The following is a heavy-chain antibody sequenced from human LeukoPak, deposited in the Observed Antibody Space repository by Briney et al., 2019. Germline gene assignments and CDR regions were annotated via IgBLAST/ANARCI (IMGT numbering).Heavy chain of an antibody. CDR2: LSGSADAT. D-gene: IGHD2-2*01. J-gene: IGHJ4*02. Sequence: GGSLRLSCAASGFSFSSFAMTWVRQAPGKGLEWISPLSGSADATFNADSVKGRFTISRDNSKNTLYLQLNSLRAEDTAMYYCAKDIVVVPPAGSFDYWGQGTLVTVST. CDR1: GFSFSSFA. V-gene: IGHV3-23*01. CDR3: AKDIVVVPPAGSFDY.